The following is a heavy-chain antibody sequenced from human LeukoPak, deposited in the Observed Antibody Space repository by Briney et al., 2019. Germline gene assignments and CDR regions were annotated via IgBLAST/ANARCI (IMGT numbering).Heavy chain of an antibody. CDR2: IYYSGSP. CDR3: ARDLGRGYCSSTSCFVPWFDP. D-gene: IGHD2-2*01. Sequence: PETLSLTCTVSGGSINNHYWSWIRQPPGKGLEWIGYIYYSGSPNYNPPLKSRVTISVDTSKNQLSLKLTSVTAADTAVYYCARDLGRGYCSSTSCFVPWFDPWGQGTLVTVSS. V-gene: IGHV4-59*11. CDR1: GGSINNHY. J-gene: IGHJ5*02.